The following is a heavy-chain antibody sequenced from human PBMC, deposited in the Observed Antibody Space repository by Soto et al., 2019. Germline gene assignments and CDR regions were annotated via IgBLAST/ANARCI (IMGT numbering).Heavy chain of an antibody. CDR2: VKHDGSEK. CDR1: GFTFSSYW. D-gene: IGHD2-21*01. J-gene: IGHJ4*02. Sequence: PGGSLRLSCAASGFTFSSYWMSWVRQAPGKGLEWVANVKHDGSEKHSVDSVRGRFTISRENAKNSLYLQMNSLRAEDTAVYYCASQGDWTFDYWGQGTLVTVSS. V-gene: IGHV3-7*01. CDR3: ASQGDWTFDY.